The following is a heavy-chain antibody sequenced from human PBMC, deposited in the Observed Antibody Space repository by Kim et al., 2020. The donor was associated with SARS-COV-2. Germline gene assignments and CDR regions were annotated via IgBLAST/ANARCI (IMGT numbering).Heavy chain of an antibody. V-gene: IGHV4-4*02. CDR1: GGSISSSNW. Sequence: SETLSLTCAASGGSISSSNWWSWVRQPPGKGLEWIGEIYHSGSTNYNPSLKSRVTISVDKSKNQFSLKLSSVTAADTAVYYCARAEGIAAEGLWFDPWGQGTLVTVSS. J-gene: IGHJ5*02. CDR3: ARAEGIAAEGLWFDP. D-gene: IGHD6-13*01. CDR2: IYHSGST.